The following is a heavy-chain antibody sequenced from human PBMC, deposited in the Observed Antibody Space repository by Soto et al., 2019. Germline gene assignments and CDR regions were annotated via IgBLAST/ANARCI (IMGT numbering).Heavy chain of an antibody. Sequence: QVQLVESGGGAVQPGRSLRLSCAASGFTFRTYGMHWVRQAPGKGLEWMAVISNNGINKYYAYSVKGRFTISKDNCRDTLFLPMNSLRGYDTARYSCAQVRRADSTSPNFYYFTGLDVWGPGTPVSV. CDR2: ISNNGINK. CDR3: AQVRRADSTSPNFYYFTGLDV. CDR1: GFTFRTYG. V-gene: IGHV3-30*18. J-gene: IGHJ6*01. D-gene: IGHD6-6*01.